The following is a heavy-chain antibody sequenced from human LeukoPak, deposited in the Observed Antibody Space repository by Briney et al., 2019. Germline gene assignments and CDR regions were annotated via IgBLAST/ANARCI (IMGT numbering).Heavy chain of an antibody. V-gene: IGHV1-2*02. D-gene: IGHD4-23*01. CDR2: INPNSGGT. J-gene: IGHJ4*01. CDR3: ARVGDYGGTPPFDY. Sequence: GASVKVSCKASGYTFTGYYMHWVRQAPGQGLEWMGWINPNSGGTNYAQKFQGRVTMTRDTSISTAYMELSRLRSDDTAVYYCARVGDYGGTPPFDYWGQEPWSPSPQ. CDR1: GYTFTGYY.